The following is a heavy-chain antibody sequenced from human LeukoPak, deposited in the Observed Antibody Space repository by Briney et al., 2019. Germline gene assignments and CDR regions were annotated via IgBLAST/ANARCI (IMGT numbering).Heavy chain of an antibody. CDR3: ARGREVRYYDILTGYLAYWYFDL. CDR2: IFYSGST. Sequence: SETLSLTCTVSGGSINSYYWSWIRQPPGKGLEWIGYIFYSGSTSYNPSLQSRVTISVDTSKNQFSLKLSSVTAADTAVYYCARGREVRYYDILTGYLAYWYFDLWGRGTLVTVSS. CDR1: GGSINSYY. V-gene: IGHV4-59*12. J-gene: IGHJ2*01. D-gene: IGHD3-9*01.